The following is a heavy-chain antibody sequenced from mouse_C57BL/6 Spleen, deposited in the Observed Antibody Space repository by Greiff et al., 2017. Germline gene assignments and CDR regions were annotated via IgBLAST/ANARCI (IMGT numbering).Heavy chain of an antibody. Sequence: VQLQQSGAELVRPGTSVKKSCKASGYTFTNYWIGWAKQRPGHGLEWIGDIYPGGGYTNYNEKFKGKATLTADKSSSTAYMQFSSLTSEDSAIYYCARGYGSSYGYFDVWGTGTTVTVSS. CDR2: IYPGGGYT. D-gene: IGHD1-1*01. CDR3: ARGYGSSYGYFDV. J-gene: IGHJ1*03. V-gene: IGHV1-63*01. CDR1: GYTFTNYW.